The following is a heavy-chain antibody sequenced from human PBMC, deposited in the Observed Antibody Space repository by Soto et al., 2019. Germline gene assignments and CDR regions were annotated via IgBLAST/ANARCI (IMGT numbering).Heavy chain of an antibody. D-gene: IGHD3-10*01. V-gene: IGHV3-30-3*01. J-gene: IGHJ4*02. CDR2: ISYDGSNK. Sequence: GGSLRLSCAASGFTFSSYAMHWVRQAPGKGLEWVAVISYDGSNKYYADSVKGRFTISRDNSKNTLYLQMSSLRAEDTAVYYCARDLWWFGQLSPTYWGQGTLVTVSS. CDR1: GFTFSSYA. CDR3: ARDLWWFGQLSPTY.